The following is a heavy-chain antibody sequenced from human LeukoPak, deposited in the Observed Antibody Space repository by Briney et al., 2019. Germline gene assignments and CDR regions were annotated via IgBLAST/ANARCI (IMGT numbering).Heavy chain of an antibody. Sequence: GASVKVSCKASGYTFTNYYIHWVRQAPGQGLECMRIINPSGGSTSYAQKFQGRVTMTRDMSTSTVYMELSSLRSEDTAVYYCARGGVGATTYVWFDPWGQGTLVTVSS. CDR1: GYTFTNYY. J-gene: IGHJ5*02. V-gene: IGHV1-46*01. D-gene: IGHD1-26*01. CDR3: ARGGVGATTYVWFDP. CDR2: INPSGGST.